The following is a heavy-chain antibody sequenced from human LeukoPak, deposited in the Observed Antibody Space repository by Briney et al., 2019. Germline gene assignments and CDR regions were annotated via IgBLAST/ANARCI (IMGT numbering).Heavy chain of an antibody. Sequence: ASVKVSCKASGGTFSSYAISWVRQAPGQGLEWMGGIIPIFGTANYAQKFQGRVTITADESTTTAYMELSSLRSEDTAVYYCARAYSPPYYYYGMDVWGQGTTVTVSS. CDR2: IIPIFGTA. CDR3: ARAYSPPYYYYGMDV. J-gene: IGHJ6*02. V-gene: IGHV1-69*01. D-gene: IGHD4-11*01. CDR1: GGTFSSYA.